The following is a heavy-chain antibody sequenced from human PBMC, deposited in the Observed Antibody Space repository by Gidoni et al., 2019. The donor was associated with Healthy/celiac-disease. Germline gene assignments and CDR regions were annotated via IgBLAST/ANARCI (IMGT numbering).Heavy chain of an antibody. CDR1: GFTFSSDS. J-gene: IGHJ4*02. D-gene: IGHD3-3*01. CDR3: ARGGVTIFGVVTQQDYFDY. Sequence: EVQLVESGGGLVKPGGSLRLSCAASGFTFSSDSMNWVRQAPGKGLEWVSSISSSSSYIYYADSVKGRFTISRDNAKNSLYLQMNSLRAEDTAVYYCARGGVTIFGVVTQQDYFDYWGQGTLVTVSS. CDR2: ISSSSSYI. V-gene: IGHV3-21*01.